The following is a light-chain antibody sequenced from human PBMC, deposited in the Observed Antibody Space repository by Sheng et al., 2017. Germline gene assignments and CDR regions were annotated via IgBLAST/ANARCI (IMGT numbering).Light chain of an antibody. CDR1: QSVNSY. CDR2: GGS. J-gene: IGKJ1*01. Sequence: TQSPSTLSASVGDRVTITCRASQSVNSYLAWYQQKPGQAPRLLVYGGSTTAPGIPDRFSGSGFGTDFTLTISGLEPEDFAVYYCQQYGSSLPWTFGQGTKVEIK. V-gene: IGKV3-20*01. CDR3: QQYGSSLPWT.